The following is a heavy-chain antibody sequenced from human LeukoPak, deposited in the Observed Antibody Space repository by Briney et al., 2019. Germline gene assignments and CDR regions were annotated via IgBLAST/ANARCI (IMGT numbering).Heavy chain of an antibody. Sequence: TGRSLRLSCAASGFTFSSYWMSWVRQAPGKGLEWVANIKQDGSEKYYVDSVKGRFTISRDNAKNSLYLQMTSLRAEDTAVYYCARSYGSGWYFFDYWGQGTLVTVSS. CDR1: GFTFSSYW. CDR3: ARSYGSGWYFFDY. CDR2: IKQDGSEK. J-gene: IGHJ4*02. D-gene: IGHD6-19*01. V-gene: IGHV3-7*01.